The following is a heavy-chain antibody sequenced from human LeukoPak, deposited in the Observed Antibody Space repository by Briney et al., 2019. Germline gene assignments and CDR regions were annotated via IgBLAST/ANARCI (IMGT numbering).Heavy chain of an antibody. CDR2: ISYDGSNK. V-gene: IGHV3-30*18. D-gene: IGHD2-2*01. CDR1: GFTFSSYG. CDR3: AKTRLPAAGESGDYGMDV. Sequence: PGGSLRLSCAASGFTFSSYGMHWVRQAPGKGLEWVAVISYDGSNKYYADSVKGRFTISRDNSKNTLYLQMNSLRAEDTAVYYCAKTRLPAAGESGDYGMDVWGKGTTVTVSS. J-gene: IGHJ6*04.